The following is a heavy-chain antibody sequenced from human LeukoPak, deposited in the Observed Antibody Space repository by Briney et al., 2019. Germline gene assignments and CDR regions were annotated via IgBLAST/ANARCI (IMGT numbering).Heavy chain of an antibody. CDR2: IWDNGNNK. V-gene: IGHV3-33*06. D-gene: IGHD3-22*01. CDR1: GFPFSNSD. CDR3: AKDRNSSGYRLHHYYMDV. J-gene: IGHJ6*03. Sequence: PGGSLRLSCIASGFPFSNSDMHWVRQAPGKGLEWVAVIWDNGNNKYYGDSVNGRFTISRDNSKNTLHLQMNSLRAEDTAMYYCAKDRNSSGYRLHHYYMDVWGKGTTVTVSS.